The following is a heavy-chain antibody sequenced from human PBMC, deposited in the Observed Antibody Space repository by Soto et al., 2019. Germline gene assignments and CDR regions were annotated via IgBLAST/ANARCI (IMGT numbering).Heavy chain of an antibody. CDR2: IKEDGSER. CDR1: GFTFSSYW. V-gene: IGHV3-7*02. J-gene: IGHJ4*02. CDR3: ARVPSSSGRAHFDY. Sequence: GGSLRLSCAASGFTFSSYWMSWVRQAPGKGLEWVANIKEDGSERYYVDSVKGRFTISRDNSKNTLYLQMNSLRAEDTAVYYCARVPSSSGRAHFDYWGQGT. D-gene: IGHD2-15*01.